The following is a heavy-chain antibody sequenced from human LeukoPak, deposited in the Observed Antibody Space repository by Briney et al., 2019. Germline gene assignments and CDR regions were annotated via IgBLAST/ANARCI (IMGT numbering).Heavy chain of an antibody. V-gene: IGHV4-34*01. CDR3: ARGWQWLLRRGAFDI. CDR2: INHSGST. Sequence: SETLSLTCAVYGGPFSCYYWSWIRQPPGKGLEWIGEINHSGSTNYNPSLKSRVTISVDTSKNQFSLKLSSVTAADTAVYYCARGWQWLLRRGAFDIWGQGTMVTVSS. CDR1: GGPFSCYY. D-gene: IGHD6-19*01. J-gene: IGHJ3*02.